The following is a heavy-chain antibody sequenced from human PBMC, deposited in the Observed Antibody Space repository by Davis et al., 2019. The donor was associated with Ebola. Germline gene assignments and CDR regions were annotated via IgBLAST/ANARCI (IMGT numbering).Heavy chain of an antibody. CDR1: GYTFASYW. D-gene: IGHD3-10*02. CDR3: ARHDGMLGHFDP. J-gene: IGHJ5*02. Sequence: GESLKIPCEPPGYTFASYWLSWVRQTPGKGPEWGGRFDPRYSYTNYGPSFERRLLISVDKSLSTAYLQWNSLRASDSAMYFCARHDGMLGHFDPWAQGTLVTVSS. V-gene: IGHV5-10-1*01. CDR2: FDPRYSYT.